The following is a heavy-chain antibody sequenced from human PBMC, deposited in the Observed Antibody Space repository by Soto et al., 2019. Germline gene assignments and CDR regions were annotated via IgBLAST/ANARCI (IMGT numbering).Heavy chain of an antibody. CDR3: AREAHYVILTGYRPFDP. CDR1: GGSISSYY. D-gene: IGHD3-9*01. J-gene: IGHJ5*02. V-gene: IGHV4-59*01. Sequence: QVQLQESGPGLVKPSETLSLTCTVSGGSISSYYWSWIRQPPGKGLEWIGYIYYSGSTNYNPSLKGRVTISVDTSKNQFSLKLSSVTAADTAVYYCAREAHYVILTGYRPFDPWGQGTLVTVSS. CDR2: IYYSGST.